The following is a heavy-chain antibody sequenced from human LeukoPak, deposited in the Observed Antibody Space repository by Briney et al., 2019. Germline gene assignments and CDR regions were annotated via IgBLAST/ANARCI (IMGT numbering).Heavy chain of an antibody. D-gene: IGHD1-1*01. CDR3: ARDYPHQLFYY. Sequence: ASVKVSCKASGYSFTAYWMNWVRQAPGQGLEWMGWIKPDSGDADSAQKFQGRVSMTRDTSRSTAFLELSSLRSDDTAVYFCARDYPHQLFYYCGEGTLVTVSS. CDR2: IKPDSGDA. CDR1: GYSFTAYW. V-gene: IGHV1-2*02. J-gene: IGHJ4*02.